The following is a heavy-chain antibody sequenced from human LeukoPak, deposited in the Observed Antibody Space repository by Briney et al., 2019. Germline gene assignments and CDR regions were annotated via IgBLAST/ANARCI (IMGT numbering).Heavy chain of an antibody. Sequence: SETLSLTCSVSGGSISSGDYYWSWIRQPPGKGLEWIGYIYNSGRTYYNPSLKSRVSISADTSKKHFSLNMSSVSAADTAVYYCARGVGGFWSGATWFDPWGQGTLVTVSS. D-gene: IGHD3-3*01. CDR3: ARGVGGFWSGATWFDP. V-gene: IGHV4-30-4*08. J-gene: IGHJ5*02. CDR2: IYNSGRT. CDR1: GGSISSGDYY.